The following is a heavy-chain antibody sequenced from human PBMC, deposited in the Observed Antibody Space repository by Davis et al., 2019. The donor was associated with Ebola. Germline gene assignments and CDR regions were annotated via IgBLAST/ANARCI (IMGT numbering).Heavy chain of an antibody. Sequence: PGGSLRLSCAASGFTFNIFDMHWVRQAPGRGLEWVAFVRSHGSDDHYADSVKGRFTISRDNSQNTLYLQMNSLRVEDTAVYYCARAPSGYSSSFDYWGQGTLVTVSS. V-gene: IGHV3-30*02. CDR1: GFTFNIFD. CDR2: VRSHGSDD. CDR3: ARAPSGYSSSFDY. D-gene: IGHD6-13*01. J-gene: IGHJ4*02.